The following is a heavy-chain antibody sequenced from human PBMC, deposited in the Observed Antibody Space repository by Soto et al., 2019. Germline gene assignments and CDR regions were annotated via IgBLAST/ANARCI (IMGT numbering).Heavy chain of an antibody. Sequence: QVQLVQSGAEVKKPGASVKVSCKASGYTFTNCGISWVRQGPGQGLEWMGWINAYNGNTKSAQKLQGRVTLTTDTSTSTAYMELRSLRSDDTAVYYCARDAAAGLNDCWGQGTLVTVSS. D-gene: IGHD6-13*01. V-gene: IGHV1-18*01. CDR2: INAYNGNT. J-gene: IGHJ4*02. CDR1: GYTFTNCG. CDR3: ARDAAAGLNDC.